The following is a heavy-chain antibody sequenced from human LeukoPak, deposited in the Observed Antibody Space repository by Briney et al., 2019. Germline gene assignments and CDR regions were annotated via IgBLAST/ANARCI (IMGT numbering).Heavy chain of an antibody. V-gene: IGHV4-34*01. Sequence: SETLSLTCAVYGGSFSDYYWSWIRQSPGKGLEWIGEINHSGSTYYNPSLKSRVTISLDASKSQFSLKLTSVTAADTAVYYCARKQGGQLVNTRRWFDPWGQGTLVTVSS. J-gene: IGHJ5*02. D-gene: IGHD6-13*01. CDR2: INHSGST. CDR1: GGSFSDYY. CDR3: ARKQGGQLVNTRRWFDP.